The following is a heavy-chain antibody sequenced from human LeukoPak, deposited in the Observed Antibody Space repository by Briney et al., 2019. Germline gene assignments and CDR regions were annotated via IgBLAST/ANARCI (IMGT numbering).Heavy chain of an antibody. CDR3: ARDPYSGNYGNYYYYYMDV. Sequence: KPGGSLKLSCATSGFTFNNYNMNWVRQAPGRALEWVSSITSSGTYIFYADSVKGRFTISRDNAKNSLYLQINSLGPEDTAVYYCARDPYSGNYGNYYYYYMDVWGKGTTVTISS. D-gene: IGHD1-26*01. CDR2: ITSSGTYI. V-gene: IGHV3-21*01. CDR1: GFTFNNYN. J-gene: IGHJ6*03.